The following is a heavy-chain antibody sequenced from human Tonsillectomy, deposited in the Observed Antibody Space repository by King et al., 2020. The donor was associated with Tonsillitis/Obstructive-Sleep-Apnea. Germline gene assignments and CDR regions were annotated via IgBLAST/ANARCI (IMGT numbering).Heavy chain of an antibody. D-gene: IGHD2-2*01. V-gene: IGHV4-34*02. CDR1: GGSFSGYY. CDR2: ISHSGGT. J-gene: IGHJ5*02. Sequence: VQLQQWGAGLLKPSETLSLTCGAYGGSFSGYYWTWIRQPPGKGLEWIGEISHSGGTNYNPSLESRVTISVDTSKNQFSLRLNSVTAADTAVYYCARGRGRVVEVPVYNWFDPWGQGTLVTVSS. CDR3: ARGRGRVVEVPVYNWFDP.